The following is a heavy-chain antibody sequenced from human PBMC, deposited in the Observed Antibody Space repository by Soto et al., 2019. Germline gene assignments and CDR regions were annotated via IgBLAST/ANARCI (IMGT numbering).Heavy chain of an antibody. CDR3: ARLLGYCSSTSCYGAFDI. V-gene: IGHV5-10-1*01. Sequence: PGESLKISCQASGYNFANYRLSWVRQMPGKGLEWMGRVYPSDSYTTYSPSFQGLVTISADKSISTAYLQWSSLKASDTAMYYCARLLGYCSSTSCYGAFDIWGQGTMVTVS. D-gene: IGHD2-2*01. CDR2: VYPSDSYT. CDR1: GYNFANYR. J-gene: IGHJ3*02.